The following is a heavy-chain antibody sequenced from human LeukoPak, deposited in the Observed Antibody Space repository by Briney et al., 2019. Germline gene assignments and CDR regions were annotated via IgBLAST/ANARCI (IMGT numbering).Heavy chain of an antibody. V-gene: IGHV1-2*06. CDR2: INPNSGGT. CDR1: GYTFTGYY. CDR3: ARYSTYVWGSYRPTDDY. J-gene: IGHJ4*02. Sequence: ASVKVSCKASGYTFTGYYMHWVRQAPGQGLEWVGRINPNSGGTNYAQKFQGRVTMTRDTSISTAYMELSRLRSDDTAVYYCARYSTYVWGSYRPTDDYWGQGTLVTVSS. D-gene: IGHD3-16*02.